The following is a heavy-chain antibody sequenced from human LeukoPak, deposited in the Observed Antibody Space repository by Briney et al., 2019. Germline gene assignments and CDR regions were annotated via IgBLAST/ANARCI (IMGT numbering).Heavy chain of an antibody. V-gene: IGHV4-34*01. J-gene: IGHJ3*01. CDR3: ARRRQVSYYSPYAFDL. Sequence: PSETLSLTCAVYGGSFSGYYWSWIRQPPGKGLEWIGEINHSGSTNYNPSLKSRVTISLDTSKNQLSLRLTSVTATDTAVYYCARRRQVSYYSPYAFDLWGQGTMVTVSS. D-gene: IGHD2-15*01. CDR1: GGSFSGYY. CDR2: INHSGST.